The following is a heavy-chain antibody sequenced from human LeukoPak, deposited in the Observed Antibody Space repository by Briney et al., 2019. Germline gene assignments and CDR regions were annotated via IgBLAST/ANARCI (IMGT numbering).Heavy chain of an antibody. CDR2: ISGSGGST. D-gene: IGHD2-2*01. J-gene: IGHJ4*02. Sequence: GGSLRLSCAASGFTFSSYAMSWARQAPGKGLEWVSAISGSGGSTYYADSVKGRFTISRDNSKNTLYLQMNSLRAEDTAVYYCAKVRGRAYCSSTSCEEDYWGQGTLVTVSS. CDR3: AKVRGRAYCSSTSCEEDY. V-gene: IGHV3-23*01. CDR1: GFTFSSYA.